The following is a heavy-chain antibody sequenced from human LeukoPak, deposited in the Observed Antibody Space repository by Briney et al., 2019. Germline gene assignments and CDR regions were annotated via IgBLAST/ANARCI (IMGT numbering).Heavy chain of an antibody. CDR2: ITSSSGTI. J-gene: IGHJ3*02. V-gene: IGHV3-48*01. CDR1: GFTFSSYS. CDR3: ATGDSGAFDI. D-gene: IGHD7-27*01. Sequence: GGSLRLSCAASGFTFSSYSMNWVRQAPGEGLEWVSYITSSSGTIYYTASVKGRFTISRDTAKNSLYLQMNSLRAEDTAVYYCATGDSGAFDIWGQGTMVTVSS.